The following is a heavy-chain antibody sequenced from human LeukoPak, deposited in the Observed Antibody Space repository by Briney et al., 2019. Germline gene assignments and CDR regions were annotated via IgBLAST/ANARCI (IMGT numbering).Heavy chain of an antibody. CDR1: GYTFTSYG. V-gene: IGHV1-3*01. D-gene: IGHD2-2*01. Sequence: ASVKVSCKASGYTFTSYGISWVRQAPGQRLEWMGWINAGNGNTKYSQKFQGRVTITRDTSASTAYMELSSLRSEDTAVYYCARAWRDCSSTSCYFWFDPWGQGTLVTVSS. J-gene: IGHJ5*02. CDR2: INAGNGNT. CDR3: ARAWRDCSSTSCYFWFDP.